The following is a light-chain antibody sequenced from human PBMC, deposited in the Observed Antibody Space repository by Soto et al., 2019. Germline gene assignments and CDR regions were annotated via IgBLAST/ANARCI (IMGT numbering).Light chain of an antibody. CDR1: QGISTY. CDR2: AAS. Sequence: DIQLTQSPSFLSASVGDRVTITCRASQGISTYLAWYQQSPGKAPTLLIYAASTLQSGVPSRFSGSGSGTEFTLTISSLQPEDFATYSCQQLYSSPLSFGGGTKVEIK. J-gene: IGKJ4*01. V-gene: IGKV1-9*01. CDR3: QQLYSSPLS.